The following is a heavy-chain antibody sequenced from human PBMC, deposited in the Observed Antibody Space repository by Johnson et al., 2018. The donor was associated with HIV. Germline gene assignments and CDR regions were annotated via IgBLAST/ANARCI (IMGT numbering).Heavy chain of an antibody. Sequence: VQVVESGGGLVQPGGSLRLSCAASGFTFSSYAMHWVRQAPGKGLEWVANIKDDGSAKHYLDSVKGRFTISRDNARNSLYLQMNSLRAEDTAVYFCARDRGYDAFDIWGQGTMVTVSS. D-gene: IGHD3-22*01. J-gene: IGHJ3*02. V-gene: IGHV3-7*01. CDR2: IKDDGSAK. CDR3: ARDRGYDAFDI. CDR1: GFTFSSYA.